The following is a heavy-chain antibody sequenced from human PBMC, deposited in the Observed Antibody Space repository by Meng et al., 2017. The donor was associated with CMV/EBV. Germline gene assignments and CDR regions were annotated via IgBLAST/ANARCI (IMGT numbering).Heavy chain of an antibody. Sequence: GESLKISCSSSTFTLSNHDMNWVRQAPGKGLEWLSHINRGDSVIAYADSVRGRFTISRDIAKNSLYLQMNSLRAEDTAVYYCAKDHPYYYGSGSYSGGYYFDYWGQGTLVTVSS. CDR3: AKDHPYYYGSGSYSGGYYFDY. J-gene: IGHJ4*02. CDR2: INRGDSVI. CDR1: TFTLSNHD. D-gene: IGHD3-10*01. V-gene: IGHV3-48*03.